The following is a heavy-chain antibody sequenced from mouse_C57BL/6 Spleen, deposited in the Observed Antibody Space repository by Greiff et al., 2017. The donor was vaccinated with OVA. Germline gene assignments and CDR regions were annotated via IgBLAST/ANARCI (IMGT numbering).Heavy chain of an antibody. V-gene: IGHV6-6*01. Sequence: EVKVEESGGGLVQPGGSMKLSCAASGFTFSDAWMDWVRQSPEKGLEWVAEIRNKANNHATYYAESVKGRFTISRDDSKSSVYLQMNSLRAEDTGIYYCTRFDYDEGAWFAYWGQGTLVTVSA. CDR3: TRFDYDEGAWFAY. CDR1: GFTFSDAW. J-gene: IGHJ3*01. D-gene: IGHD2-4*01. CDR2: IRNKANNHAT.